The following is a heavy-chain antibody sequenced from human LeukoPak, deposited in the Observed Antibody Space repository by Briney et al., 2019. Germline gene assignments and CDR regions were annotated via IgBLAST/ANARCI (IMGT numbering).Heavy chain of an antibody. Sequence: ASVKVSFKASGGTFISYAISWVRQAPGQGLEWMGGIIPIFGTANYAQKFQGRVTITADESTSTAHMELSSLRSEDTAVYYCARSSGGYCSSTSCPPNYYYYGMDVWGQGTTVSVSS. CDR1: GGTFISYA. J-gene: IGHJ6*02. CDR3: ARSSGGYCSSTSCPPNYYYYGMDV. V-gene: IGHV1-69*13. CDR2: IIPIFGTA. D-gene: IGHD2-2*01.